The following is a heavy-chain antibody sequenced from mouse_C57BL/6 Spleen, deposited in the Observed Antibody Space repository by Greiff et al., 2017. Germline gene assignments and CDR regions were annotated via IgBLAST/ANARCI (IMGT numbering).Heavy chain of an antibody. V-gene: IGHV1-42*01. CDR2: INPSTGGT. CDR3: ARRTFDY. CDR1: GYSFTGYY. Sequence: EVQLQQSGPELVKPGASVKISCKASGYSFTGYYMNWVKQSPEKSLEWIGEINPSTGGTTYNQKFKAKATLTVDKSSSTAYMQLKSLTSEDSAVYYCARRTFDYWGQGTTLT. J-gene: IGHJ2*01.